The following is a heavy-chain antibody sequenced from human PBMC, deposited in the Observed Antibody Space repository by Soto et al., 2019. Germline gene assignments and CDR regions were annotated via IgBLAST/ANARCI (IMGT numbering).Heavy chain of an antibody. Sequence: EVQLVESGGGLVQPGGSLRLSCAASGFMFSAYWMSWVLQGPGKGLEWVANVHGDGGKIYYVDSVKGRFTISSDNAKRSLYLQMNSLRAEDTAVYYCARDFYGGYTYGPGDYWGQGALVAVSS. J-gene: IGHJ4*02. CDR1: GFMFSAYW. D-gene: IGHD5-18*01. CDR2: VHGDGGKI. V-gene: IGHV3-7*01. CDR3: ARDFYGGYTYGPGDY.